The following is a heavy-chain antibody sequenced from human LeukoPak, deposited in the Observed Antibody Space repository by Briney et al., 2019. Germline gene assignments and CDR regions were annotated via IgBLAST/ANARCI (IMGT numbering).Heavy chain of an antibody. V-gene: IGHV3-23*01. CDR1: GFTFSTYA. D-gene: IGHD5-18*01. CDR3: ATCYGFCAPWGY. CDR2: FSGSGDTT. J-gene: IGHJ4*02. Sequence: GGSLRLSYAASGFTFSTYAMSWVRQAPGKGLEWVSAFSGSGDTTYYADSVKGRFTISRDNSKSTLYLQMNSLRAEDTAVYYCATCYGFCAPWGYWGQGTLVTVSS.